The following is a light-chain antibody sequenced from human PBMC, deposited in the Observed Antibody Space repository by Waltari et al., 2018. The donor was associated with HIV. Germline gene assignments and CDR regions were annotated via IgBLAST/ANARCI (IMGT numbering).Light chain of an antibody. V-gene: IGLV6-57*01. Sequence: NFMLTQPHSVSGSPGKTVTISCTRSSGSIASNYVQWYQQRPGSSPTTVIYEDNQRPSGVPDRFSGSIDSSSNSASLTISGLKTEDEADYYCQSSDSSNWVFGGGTKLTVL. CDR2: EDN. J-gene: IGLJ3*02. CDR1: SGSIASNY. CDR3: QSSDSSNWV.